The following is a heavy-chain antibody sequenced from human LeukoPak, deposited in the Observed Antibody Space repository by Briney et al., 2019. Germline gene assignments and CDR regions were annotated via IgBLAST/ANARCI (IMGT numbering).Heavy chain of an antibody. V-gene: IGHV1-2*02. CDR1: GYTFTGYY. CDR2: INPNSGGT. D-gene: IGHD3-16*01. Sequence: ASVKVSCKASGYTFTGYYVHWVRQAPGQGLEWMGWINPNSGGTNYAQKFQGRVTMARDTSISTAYMELSRLRSDDTAVYYCARDRTGGIDYWGQGTLVTVSS. CDR3: ARDRTGGIDY. J-gene: IGHJ4*02.